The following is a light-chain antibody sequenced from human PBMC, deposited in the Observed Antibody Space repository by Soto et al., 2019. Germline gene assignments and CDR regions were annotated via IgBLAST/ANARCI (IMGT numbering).Light chain of an antibody. CDR3: QQYGDSLLT. Sequence: ENVLTQSPGTLSLSPGERATLSCRASQSISSSYLAWYQQKPGQTPRLLIYHASHRVTGIPDRFSGSGSGTDFTITIRRLEPEDFVVYYCQQYGDSLLTFGGGTKVEIK. J-gene: IGKJ4*01. V-gene: IGKV3-20*01. CDR2: HAS. CDR1: QSISSSY.